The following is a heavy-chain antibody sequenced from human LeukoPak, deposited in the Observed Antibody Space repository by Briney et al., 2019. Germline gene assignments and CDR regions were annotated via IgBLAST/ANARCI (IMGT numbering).Heavy chain of an antibody. CDR1: GFTVSSNY. CDR3: AKGGAVVVPAAIPFDY. V-gene: IGHV3-53*01. Sequence: GGSLRLSCAASGFTVSSNYMSWVRQAPGKGLEWVSVIYSGGSTYYADSVKGRFTISRDNSKNTLYLQMNSLRAEDTAVYYCAKGGAVVVPAAIPFDYWGQGTLVTVSS. CDR2: IYSGGST. J-gene: IGHJ4*02. D-gene: IGHD2-2*02.